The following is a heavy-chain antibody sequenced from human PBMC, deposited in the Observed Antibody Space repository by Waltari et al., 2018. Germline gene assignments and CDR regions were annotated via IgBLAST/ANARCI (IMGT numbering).Heavy chain of an antibody. CDR3: ASQAKDSSGPPDI. Sequence: EVQLVESGGGLVKHGGSLRLSCAASGFTFSSYSMNWVRQAPGKGMELVSSISSSSSYIYYADSVKGRFTISRDNAKNSLYLQMNSLRAEDTAVYYCASQAKDSSGPPDIWGQGTMVTVSS. CDR1: GFTFSSYS. CDR2: ISSSSSYI. V-gene: IGHV3-21*01. D-gene: IGHD3-22*01. J-gene: IGHJ3*02.